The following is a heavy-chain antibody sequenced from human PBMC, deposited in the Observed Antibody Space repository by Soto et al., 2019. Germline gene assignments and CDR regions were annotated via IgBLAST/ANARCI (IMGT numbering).Heavy chain of an antibody. V-gene: IGHV4-59*08. CDR2: IYYSGST. CDR3: ASLTTIFGVRFDY. J-gene: IGHJ4*02. D-gene: IGHD3-3*01. Sequence: PSETLSLTCTVSGGSISSYYWSWIRQPPGKGLEWIGYIYYSGSTNYNPSLKSRVTISVDTSKNKFSLKLSSVTAADTAVYYGASLTTIFGVRFDYRGQGTPVSVPS. CDR1: GGSISSYY.